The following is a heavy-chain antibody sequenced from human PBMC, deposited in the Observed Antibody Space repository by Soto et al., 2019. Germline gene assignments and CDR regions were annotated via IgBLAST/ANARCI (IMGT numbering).Heavy chain of an antibody. D-gene: IGHD1-26*01. CDR1: GFTFSSYA. J-gene: IGHJ4*02. CDR2: ISGSGGST. CDR3: ATSRSRSGSYYVDY. Sequence: HPGGSLRLSCAASGFTFSSYAMSWVRQAPGKGLEWVSAISGSGGSTYYADSVKGRFTISRDNSKNTLYLQMNSLRAEDTAVYYCATSRSRSGSYYVDYWGQGTLVTVSS. V-gene: IGHV3-23*01.